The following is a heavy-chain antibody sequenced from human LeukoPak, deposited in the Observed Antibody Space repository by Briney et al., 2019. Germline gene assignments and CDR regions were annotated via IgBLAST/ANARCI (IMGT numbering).Heavy chain of an antibody. J-gene: IGHJ5*02. D-gene: IGHD6-13*01. CDR2: IYHSGST. Sequence: SQTLSLTCAVSSGSISSGGYSWSWIRQPPGKGLEWIGYIYHSGSTYYNPSLKSRVTISVDRSKNQFSLKLSSVTAADTAVYYCARGPPAGIAAAGTSWFDPWGQGTLVTVSS. CDR1: SGSISSGGYS. CDR3: ARGPPAGIAAAGTSWFDP. V-gene: IGHV4-30-2*01.